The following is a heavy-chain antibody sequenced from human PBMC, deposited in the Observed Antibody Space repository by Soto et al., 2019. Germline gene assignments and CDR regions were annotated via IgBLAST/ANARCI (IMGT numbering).Heavy chain of an antibody. J-gene: IGHJ6*02. CDR2: IYSGGST. CDR3: ARGAGFCVSGSYCPSYYGMDV. V-gene: IGHV3-53*01. Sequence: GGSLRLSCAASGFTVSSNYMSWVRQAPGKGLEWVSVIYSGGSTYYADSVKGRFTISRDNSKNTLYLQMNSLRAEGTAVYYCARGAGFCVSGSYCPSYYGMDVWGQGTTVTVSS. CDR1: GFTVSSNY. D-gene: IGHD1-26*01.